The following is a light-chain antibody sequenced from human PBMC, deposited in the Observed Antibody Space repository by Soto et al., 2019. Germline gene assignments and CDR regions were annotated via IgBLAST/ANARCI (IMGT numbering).Light chain of an antibody. CDR3: HQRQSWPRT. CDR1: QAVNTS. J-gene: IGKJ3*01. Sequence: EIVLTQSPATLSSFPGDRVTLSCRASQAVNTSLAWYQHKPGQAPRLLIYLASNRAAGVPARFSGSGSGTYVTLTISDVEPEDFAVYYCHQRQSWPRTFGHGTKVDIK. V-gene: IGKV3-11*01. CDR2: LAS.